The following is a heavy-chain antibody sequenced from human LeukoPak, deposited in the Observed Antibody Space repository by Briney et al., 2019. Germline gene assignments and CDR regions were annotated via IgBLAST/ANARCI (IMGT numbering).Heavy chain of an antibody. CDR2: IIPILGIA. CDR3: ARDFPSNFSGGYYFDY. Sequence: ASVKVSCKASGGTFSSYAISWVRQAPGQGLEWMGRIIPILGIANYAQKFQGRVTITADKSTSTAYMELSSLRSEDTAVYYCARDFPSNFSGGYYFDYWGQGTLVTVSS. CDR1: GGTFSSYA. J-gene: IGHJ4*02. V-gene: IGHV1-69*04. D-gene: IGHD2-15*01.